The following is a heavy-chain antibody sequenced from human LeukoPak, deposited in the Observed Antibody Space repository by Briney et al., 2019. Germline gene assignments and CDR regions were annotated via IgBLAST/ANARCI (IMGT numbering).Heavy chain of an antibody. V-gene: IGHV4-4*07. J-gene: IGHJ4*02. CDR3: ARAFLGIEEY. D-gene: IGHD3-16*01. Sequence: SETLSLTCTVSGGSISGYYWSWIRQPAGKGLEWVGRIYSSGSTYYNPSLKSRVTMSVDTSQNQFSLKVNSVTAADTAVYYCARAFLGIEEYWGQGTQVTVSS. CDR2: IYSSGST. CDR1: GGSISGYY.